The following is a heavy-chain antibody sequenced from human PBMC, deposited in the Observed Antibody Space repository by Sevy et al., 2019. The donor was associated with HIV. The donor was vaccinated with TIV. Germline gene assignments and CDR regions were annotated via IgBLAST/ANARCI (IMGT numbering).Heavy chain of an antibody. CDR3: ARESLAVAGIGYYFNY. Sequence: GGSLRLSCAASGFSFSGYGMHWVRQAPGKGLEWMAVIWYDATNKDYADSVKGRFTISRDNSKNMLYLQMNSLRAEDTAVYGSARESLAVAGIGYYFNYWGQGTLVTVSS. CDR1: GFSFSGYG. D-gene: IGHD6-19*01. CDR2: IWYDATNK. J-gene: IGHJ4*02. V-gene: IGHV3-33*01.